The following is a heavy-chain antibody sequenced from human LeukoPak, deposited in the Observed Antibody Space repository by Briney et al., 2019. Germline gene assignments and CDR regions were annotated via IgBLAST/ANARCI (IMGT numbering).Heavy chain of an antibody. Sequence: GASVKVSCKASGYTFTNYDIHWVRQATGQGLEWMGWMNPYSANTGYAQNFQGRITITRNTSISTAYMEPSSLRSEDTAVYYCARTTMVRGTYYMDVWGKGTTVTISS. D-gene: IGHD3-10*01. J-gene: IGHJ6*03. V-gene: IGHV1-8*03. CDR2: MNPYSANT. CDR1: GYTFTNYD. CDR3: ARTTMVRGTYYMDV.